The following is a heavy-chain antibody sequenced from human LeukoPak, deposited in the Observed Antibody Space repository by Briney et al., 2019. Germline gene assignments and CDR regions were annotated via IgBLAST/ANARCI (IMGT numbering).Heavy chain of an antibody. Sequence: SETLSLTCAVYGGSFSGYYWSWIRQPAGKGLEWIGRIYTSGSTNYNPSLKSRVTISVDTSKNQFSLKLSSVTAADTAVYYCARGYCSSTSCYTGNWFDPWGQGTLVTVSS. CDR3: ARGYCSSTSCYTGNWFDP. V-gene: IGHV4-59*10. J-gene: IGHJ5*02. CDR1: GGSFSGYY. D-gene: IGHD2-2*02. CDR2: IYTSGST.